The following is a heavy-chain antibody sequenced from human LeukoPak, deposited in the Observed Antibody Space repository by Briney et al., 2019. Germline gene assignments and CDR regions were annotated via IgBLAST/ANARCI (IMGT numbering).Heavy chain of an antibody. CDR2: LYHSGST. CDR1: GYSISNAYY. CDR3: AREQLGYCSSTSCPRGYYYYYMDV. Sequence: SETLSLTCTVSGYSISNAYYWVWIRQPPGKGLEWIGSLYHSGSTYYNPSLKSRVTTSVDTSKNRFSLKLTSVTAADTAVYYCAREQLGYCSSTSCPRGYYYYYMDVWGKGTTVTASS. J-gene: IGHJ6*03. D-gene: IGHD2-2*01. V-gene: IGHV4-38-2*02.